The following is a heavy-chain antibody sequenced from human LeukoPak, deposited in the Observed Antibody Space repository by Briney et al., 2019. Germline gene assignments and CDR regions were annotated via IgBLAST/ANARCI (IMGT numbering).Heavy chain of an antibody. CDR2: IRYDGSNK. V-gene: IGHV3-30*02. J-gene: IGHJ4*02. D-gene: IGHD3-10*01. CDR1: GFTFSSYG. CDR3: AKIKGRSGSYFDY. Sequence: PGGSLRLSCAASGFTFSSYGMHWVRQAPGKGLDWVAFIRYDGSNKYYADSVKGRFTISRDNSKNTLYLQMNSLRAEDTAVYYCAKIKGRSGSYFDYWGQGTLVTVSS.